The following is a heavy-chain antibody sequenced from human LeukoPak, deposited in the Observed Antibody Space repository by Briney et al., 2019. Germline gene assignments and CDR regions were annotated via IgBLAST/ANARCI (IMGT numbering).Heavy chain of an antibody. CDR3: ARDWVAAAGTNYYYYGMDV. Sequence: PSETLSLTCTVSGGSISSYYWSWLRQPAGKGLEWIGRIYTSGSTNYNPSLKSRVSMSIDTSKNQFSLKLSSVTAADTAVYYCARDWVAAAGTNYYYYGMDVWGQGTTVTVSS. CDR1: GGSISSYY. CDR2: IYTSGST. V-gene: IGHV4-4*07. D-gene: IGHD6-13*01. J-gene: IGHJ6*02.